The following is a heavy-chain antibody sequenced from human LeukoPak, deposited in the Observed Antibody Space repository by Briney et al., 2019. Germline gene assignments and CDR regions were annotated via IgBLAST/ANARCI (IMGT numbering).Heavy chain of an antibody. CDR1: GFTFSNFD. Sequence: GRSLRLSCAASGFTFSNFDMHCVRQAPGEGLEWVAVISHDGSNKFYVDSVKGRFTISRDNSQNTLYLQMNRLRGEDTAVYYCARGGYYAMDVWGQGTTVTVSS. CDR2: ISHDGSNK. CDR3: ARGGYYAMDV. V-gene: IGHV3-30*03. J-gene: IGHJ6*02.